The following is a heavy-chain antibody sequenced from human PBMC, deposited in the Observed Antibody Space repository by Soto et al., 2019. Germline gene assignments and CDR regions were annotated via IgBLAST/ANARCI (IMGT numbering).Heavy chain of an antibody. J-gene: IGHJ6*03. CDR2: INSDGSVS. Sequence: EVKLVESGGGLVQPGGSLRLSCAASGFTFSNYWMYWVRQAPGQGLVWVSRINSDGSVSRYADSVKGRLTISRDNVKNTLYLQMNSLRVEDTAAYYCARGDCVGGSCYSLAGSFYYYMDVWGKGTTVTVFS. CDR1: GFTFSNYW. CDR3: ARGDCVGGSCYSLAGSFYYYMDV. D-gene: IGHD2-15*01. V-gene: IGHV3-74*01.